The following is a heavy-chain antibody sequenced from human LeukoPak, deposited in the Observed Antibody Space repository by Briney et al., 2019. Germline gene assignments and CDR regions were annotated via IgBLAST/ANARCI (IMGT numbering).Heavy chain of an antibody. CDR2: IWYDGSNK. D-gene: IGHD4-17*01. Sequence: SGGSLRLSCAASGFTFSSYGMHWVRQAPGKGLEWVAVIWYDGSNKYYADSVKGRFTISRDNSKNTLYLQMNSLRAEDTAVYYCASYDYGDYEVVGGNYWGQGTLVTVSS. CDR3: ASYDYGDYEVVGGNY. CDR1: GFTFSSYG. J-gene: IGHJ4*02. V-gene: IGHV3-33*01.